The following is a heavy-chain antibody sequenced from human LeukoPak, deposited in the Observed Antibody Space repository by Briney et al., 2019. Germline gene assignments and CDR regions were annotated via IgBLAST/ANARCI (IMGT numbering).Heavy chain of an antibody. V-gene: IGHV4-34*01. CDR2: INHSGST. D-gene: IGHD3-16*01. Sequence: PSETLSLTCAVYGGSLSGYYWSWIRQPPGKGLEWIGQINHSGSTNYNPSLKSRVTISVDTSKNQFSLKLSSVTAADTAVYYCAREARGGYDYWGQGTLVTVSS. J-gene: IGHJ4*02. CDR3: AREARGGYDY. CDR1: GGSLSGYY.